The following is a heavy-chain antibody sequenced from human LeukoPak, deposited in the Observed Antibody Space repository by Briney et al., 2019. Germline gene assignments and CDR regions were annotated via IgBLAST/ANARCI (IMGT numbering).Heavy chain of an antibody. V-gene: IGHV3-48*04. CDR1: GFTFSSYS. CDR3: ARALPFFYMDV. Sequence: GGSLRLSCAAPGFTFSSYSMNWVRQAPGKGLEWVSYISSSSSTIYYADSVKGRFTISRDNAKNSLYLQMNSLRAEDTAVYYCARALPFFYMDVWGKGTTVTVSS. J-gene: IGHJ6*03. CDR2: ISSSSSTI. D-gene: IGHD3-3*01.